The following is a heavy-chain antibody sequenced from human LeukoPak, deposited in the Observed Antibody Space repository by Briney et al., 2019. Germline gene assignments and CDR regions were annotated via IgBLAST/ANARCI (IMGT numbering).Heavy chain of an antibody. J-gene: IGHJ4*02. D-gene: IGHD3-9*01. CDR2: ISSSSSYI. V-gene: IGHV3-21*01. Sequence: GGSLRLSCAASGFTFSSYSMNWVRQAPGKGLEWVSSISSSSSYIYYADSVKGRFTISRDNAKNSLYLQMNSLRAEDTAVYYCARDIKVVRYFDWLLQGAFDYRGQGTLVTVSS. CDR1: GFTFSSYS. CDR3: ARDIKVVRYFDWLLQGAFDY.